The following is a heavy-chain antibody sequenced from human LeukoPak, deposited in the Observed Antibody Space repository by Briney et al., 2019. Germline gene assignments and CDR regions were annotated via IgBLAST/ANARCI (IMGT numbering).Heavy chain of an antibody. CDR2: MSYDGSNK. D-gene: IGHD2-8*01. V-gene: IGHV3-30-3*01. J-gene: IGHJ4*02. Sequence: GGSLRLSCAASGFTFSSYAMHWVRQAPGKGLEWVAVMSYDGSNKYYAGSVKGRFTISRDNSKNTLYLQMNSLRAEDTAVYYCARDSSEGVYYFDYWGQGTLVTVSS. CDR1: GFTFSSYA. CDR3: ARDSSEGVYYFDY.